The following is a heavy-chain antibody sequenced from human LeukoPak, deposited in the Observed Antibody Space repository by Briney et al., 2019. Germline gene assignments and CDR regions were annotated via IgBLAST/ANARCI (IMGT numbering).Heavy chain of an antibody. D-gene: IGHD2-15*01. V-gene: IGHV1-24*01. J-gene: IGHJ5*02. Sequence: ASVKVSCKVSGYTLTELSMHWVRQAPGKGLEWMGGFDPEDGETIYAQKFQGRVTMTRNTSISTAYMELSGLRSEDTAVYYCARGQVVAATNWFDPWGQGTLVTVSS. CDR3: ARGQVVAATNWFDP. CDR1: GYTLTELS. CDR2: FDPEDGET.